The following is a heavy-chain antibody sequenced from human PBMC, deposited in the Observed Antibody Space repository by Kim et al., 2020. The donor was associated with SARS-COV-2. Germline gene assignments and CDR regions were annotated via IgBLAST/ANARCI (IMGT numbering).Heavy chain of an antibody. J-gene: IGHJ6*01. V-gene: IGHV4-59*13. CDR3: ARALAAAGTGLNYYYYGM. CDR1: GGSISSYY. D-gene: IGHD6-13*01. CDR2: IYYSGST. Sequence: SETLSLTCTVSGGSISSYYWSWIRQPPGKGLEWIGYIYYSGSTNYNPSLKSRVTISVDTSKNQFSLKLSSVTAADTAVYYCARALAAAGTGLNYYYYGM.